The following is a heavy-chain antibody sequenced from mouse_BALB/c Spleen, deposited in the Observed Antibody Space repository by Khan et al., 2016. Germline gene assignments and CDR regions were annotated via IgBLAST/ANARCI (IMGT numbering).Heavy chain of an antibody. CDR1: GFTFNTYA. J-gene: IGHJ3*01. D-gene: IGHD6-1*01. Sequence: EVQLVESGGGLVQPKGSLKLSCAASGFTFNTYAMNWVRQAPGKGLEWVARIRSKSNNYATYYADSVKDRITISRDDSQSILYLQMNHLKTWDTAKYYGVIDALTWFAYWGRETLVTVSA. CDR3: VIDALTWFAY. CDR2: IRSKSNNYAT. V-gene: IGHV10-1*02.